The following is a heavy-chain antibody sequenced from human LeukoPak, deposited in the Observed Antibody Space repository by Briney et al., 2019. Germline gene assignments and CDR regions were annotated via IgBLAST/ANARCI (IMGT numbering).Heavy chain of an antibody. V-gene: IGHV4-4*07. CDR1: GGSISSYY. Sequence: SETLSLTCTVSGGSISSYYWSWIRQPAGKGLEWIGRIYTSGSTNYNPSLKSRVTMSVDTSKNQFSLKLSSVTAADTAVHYCAGSSGWYNYFDYWGQGTLVTVSS. CDR2: IYTSGST. CDR3: AGSSGWYNYFDY. D-gene: IGHD6-19*01. J-gene: IGHJ4*02.